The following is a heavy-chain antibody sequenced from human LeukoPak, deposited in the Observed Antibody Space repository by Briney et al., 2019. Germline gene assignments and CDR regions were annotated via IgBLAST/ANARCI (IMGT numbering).Heavy chain of an antibody. Sequence: PSQTLSLTRAVSGGSISSGGYSWSWIRQPPGKGLEWIGYIYHSGSTYYNASLKSRVTISVDRSKNQFSLKLSSVTAADTAVYYCARDGRARGALDYWGQGTLVTVSS. CDR1: GGSISSGGYS. J-gene: IGHJ4*02. V-gene: IGHV4-30-2*01. CDR3: ARDGRARGALDY. CDR2: IYHSGST. D-gene: IGHD3-10*01.